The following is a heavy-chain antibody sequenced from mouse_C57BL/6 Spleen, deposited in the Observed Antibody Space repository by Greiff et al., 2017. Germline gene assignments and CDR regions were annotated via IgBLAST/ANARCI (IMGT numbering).Heavy chain of an antibody. J-gene: IGHJ1*03. CDR3: ARQGTSNFDV. CDR1: GFTFSSYG. D-gene: IGHD3-1*01. V-gene: IGHV5-6*01. CDR2: ISSGGSYT. Sequence: DVHLVESGGDLVKPGGSLKLSCAASGFTFSSYGMSWVRQTPDKRLEWVATISSGGSYTYYPDSVKGRFTISRDNAKNTLYLQMSSLKSEDTAMYYCARQGTSNFDVWGTGTTVTVSS.